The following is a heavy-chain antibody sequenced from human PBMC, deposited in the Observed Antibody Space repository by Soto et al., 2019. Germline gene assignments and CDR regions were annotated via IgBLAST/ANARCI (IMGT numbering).Heavy chain of an antibody. D-gene: IGHD5-12*01. CDR1: GGTVRVYY. Sequence: PSWTLSLACAVCGGTVRVYYCTWIRQHPGKGLEWIGEINHSGSTNYNPSLKSRVPISVDTSKNQFSLKLSSVTAADTAVYYCARGRPLRIRGYSGYDSSYYYYYMDVWGKGTTVTVSS. V-gene: IGHV4-34*01. CDR2: INHSGST. CDR3: ARGRPLRIRGYSGYDSSYYYYYMDV. J-gene: IGHJ6*03.